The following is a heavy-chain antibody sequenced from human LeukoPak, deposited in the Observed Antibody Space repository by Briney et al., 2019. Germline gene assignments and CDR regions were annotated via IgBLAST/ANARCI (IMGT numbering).Heavy chain of an antibody. CDR2: ISSSSSYI. Sequence: GGSLRLSCAASGFTFSSYSMNWVRQAPGKGLEWVSSISSSSSYIYYADSVKGRFTISRDVAKNSLYLQMNSLRAEDTAVYYCARDEVVPAATNYYYYYGMDVWGKGTTVTVSS. J-gene: IGHJ6*04. CDR1: GFTFSSYS. D-gene: IGHD2-2*01. V-gene: IGHV3-21*01. CDR3: ARDEVVPAATNYYYYYGMDV.